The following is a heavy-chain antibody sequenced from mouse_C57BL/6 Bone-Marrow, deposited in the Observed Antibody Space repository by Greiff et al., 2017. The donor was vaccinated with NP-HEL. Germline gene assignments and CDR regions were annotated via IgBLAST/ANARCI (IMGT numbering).Heavy chain of an antibody. CDR1: GYTFTSYW. Sequence: VQLQQPGAELVRPGTSVKLSCKASGYTFTSYWMHWVKQRPGQGLEWIGVIDPSDSYTNYNQKFKGKATLTVDTSSSTAYMQLSSLTSEDSAVYYCARGGGYPAWFAYWGQGTLVTVSA. J-gene: IGHJ3*01. D-gene: IGHD2-2*01. CDR3: ARGGGYPAWFAY. CDR2: IDPSDSYT. V-gene: IGHV1-59*01.